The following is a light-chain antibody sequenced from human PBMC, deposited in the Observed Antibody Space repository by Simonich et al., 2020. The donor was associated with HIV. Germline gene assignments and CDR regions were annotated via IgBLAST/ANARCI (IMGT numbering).Light chain of an antibody. CDR1: QSVLFSSNNTNY. Sequence: DIVMTQSPDSLAVSLGERATINCKSSQSVLFSSNNTNYLAWYQQKPGQPPNLLFSWASTREAGVPDRFSGSGSGTDFTLTISSLQAEDLAVYYCQQYYSTPYTFGQGTKLEIK. CDR2: WAS. V-gene: IGKV4-1*01. CDR3: QQYYSTPYT. J-gene: IGKJ2*01.